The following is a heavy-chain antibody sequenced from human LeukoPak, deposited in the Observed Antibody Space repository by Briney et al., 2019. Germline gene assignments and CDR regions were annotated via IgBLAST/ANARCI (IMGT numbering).Heavy chain of an antibody. J-gene: IGHJ4*02. D-gene: IGHD3-16*02. Sequence: PGGSLRLSCAASGFTFSSYWMSWVRQAPGKGLEWVANIKQDGSEKYYVDSVKGRLTISRDNAKISLYLQMNSLRAEDTAVYYCARADYDYVWGSYRQYYFDYWGQGTLVTVSS. CDR1: GFTFSSYW. CDR2: IKQDGSEK. V-gene: IGHV3-7*01. CDR3: ARADYDYVWGSYRQYYFDY.